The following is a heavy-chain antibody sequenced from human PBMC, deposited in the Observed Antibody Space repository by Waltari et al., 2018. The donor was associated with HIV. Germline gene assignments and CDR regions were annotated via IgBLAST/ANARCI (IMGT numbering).Heavy chain of an antibody. J-gene: IGHJ4*02. CDR2: IKQDGSEK. CDR3: ARADTAMALDY. CDR1: GFTFSSYW. V-gene: IGHV3-7*01. D-gene: IGHD5-18*01. Sequence: EVQLVESGGGLVQPGGSLRLSCAASGFTFSSYWMSWVRQAPGKGLEWVANIKQDGSEKDYVDSVKGRFTISRDNAKNSLYLQMNSLRAEDTAVYYCARADTAMALDYWGQGTLVTVSS.